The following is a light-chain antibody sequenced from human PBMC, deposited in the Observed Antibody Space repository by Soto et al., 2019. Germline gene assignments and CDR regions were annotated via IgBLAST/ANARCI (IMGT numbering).Light chain of an antibody. V-gene: IGLV2-14*01. CDR3: ASHTTSDTRV. J-gene: IGLJ1*01. CDR1: SGDVGAYDY. CDR2: EVS. Sequence: QSALTQPASVSGSPGQSIAISCTGTSGDVGAYDYLSWYQHHPDKAPKLMIYEVSNRPSGVSDRFSGSKSVYTATLTISGLQAEDEADYYCASHTTSDTRVFGTGTKLTVL.